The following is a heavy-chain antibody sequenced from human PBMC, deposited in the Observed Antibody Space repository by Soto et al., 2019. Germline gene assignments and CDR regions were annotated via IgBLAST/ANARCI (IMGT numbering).Heavy chain of an antibody. Sequence: LRLSCATSGFMFNNHGMHWVRQAPGKGLEGGALLSRDGSKQFYRDSVKGRVTIARDNPKNTLFLQMSGLGVDDSAVYYCAKDGGPAYCNSPGCSAEHFDYWGQGTQVAVSS. CDR2: LSRDGSKQ. D-gene: IGHD2-2*01. CDR1: GFMFNNHG. J-gene: IGHJ4*02. CDR3: AKDGGPAYCNSPGCSAEHFDY. V-gene: IGHV3-33*05.